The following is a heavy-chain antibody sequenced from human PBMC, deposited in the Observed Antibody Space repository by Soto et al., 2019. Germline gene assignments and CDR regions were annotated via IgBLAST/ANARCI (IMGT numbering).Heavy chain of an antibody. V-gene: IGHV3-23*05. J-gene: IGHJ5*02. CDR1: GFIFSNFA. D-gene: IGHD4-17*01. Sequence: GESLKISCAASGFIFSNFAMSWVRQAPGRGLEWLSAIDGRGSRTFYSNSVKGRFTVSRDNSNNTLYLQLNSLRADDTAIYYCAKFHYGDFGTPLDWFDPWGQGTLVTVSS. CDR2: IDGRGSRT. CDR3: AKFHYGDFGTPLDWFDP.